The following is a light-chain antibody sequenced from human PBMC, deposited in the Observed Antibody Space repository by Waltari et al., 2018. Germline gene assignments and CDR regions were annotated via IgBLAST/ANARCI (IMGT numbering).Light chain of an antibody. Sequence: QSALTQPASVSGSPGQSIPISCTGTSSDVGGYNSVSCYQQHPGKAPKLLIYDVSKRPSGVSNRFSGSKSGNTASLTISGLQAEDEADYFCSSYTKSSTSYLFGTGTEVTVL. CDR2: DVS. J-gene: IGLJ1*01. CDR1: SSDVGGYNS. CDR3: SSYTKSSTSYL. V-gene: IGLV2-14*03.